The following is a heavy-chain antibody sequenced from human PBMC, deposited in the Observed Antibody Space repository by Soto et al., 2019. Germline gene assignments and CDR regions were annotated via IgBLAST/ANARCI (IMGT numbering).Heavy chain of an antibody. Sequence: QVQLVQSGAEVKKPGSSVKVSCKASGGTFSSYAISWVRQAPGQGLEWMGGIIPIFGTANYAQKFQGRVTITADESTSTADMELSSLRSEDTAVYYCARLYCSGGSGYSGWFDPWGQGTLVTVSS. CDR1: GGTFSSYA. D-gene: IGHD2-15*01. V-gene: IGHV1-69*01. CDR3: ARLYCSGGSGYSGWFDP. CDR2: IIPIFGTA. J-gene: IGHJ5*02.